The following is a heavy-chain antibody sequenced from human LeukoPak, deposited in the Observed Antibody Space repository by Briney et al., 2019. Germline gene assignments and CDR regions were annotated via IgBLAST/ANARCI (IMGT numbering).Heavy chain of an antibody. CDR3: ARLQFLSGGYYAFDS. CDR1: GGSFSGYY. Sequence: PSETLSLTCAVYGGSFSGYYWSWIRQPPGKWLEWIGEINHSGSTNYNPSLKSRVTISVDTSKNQFSLRLSSVTAADTAVYYCARLQFLSGGYYAFDSWGQGSQVSVSS. D-gene: IGHD3-3*01. V-gene: IGHV4-34*01. J-gene: IGHJ4*02. CDR2: INHSGST.